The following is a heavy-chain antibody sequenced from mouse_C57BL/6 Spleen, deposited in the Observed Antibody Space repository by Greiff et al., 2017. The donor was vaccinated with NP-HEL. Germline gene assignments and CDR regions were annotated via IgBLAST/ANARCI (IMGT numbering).Heavy chain of an antibody. J-gene: IGHJ2*01. V-gene: IGHV5-4*01. CDR1: GFTFSSYA. Sequence: EVQLVESGGGLVKPGGSLKLSCAASGFTFSSYAMSWVRQTPEKRLEWVATISDGGSYTYYPDNVKGRFTISRDNAKNNLYLQMSHLKSEDTAMYYCASLPFYYGSSSYYFDYWGQGTTLTVSS. D-gene: IGHD1-1*01. CDR2: ISDGGSYT. CDR3: ASLPFYYGSSSYYFDY.